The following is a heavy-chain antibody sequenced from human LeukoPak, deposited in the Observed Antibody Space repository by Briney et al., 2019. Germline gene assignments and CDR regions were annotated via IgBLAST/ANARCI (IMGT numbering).Heavy chain of an antibody. V-gene: IGHV3-23*01. CDR2: ISGSGGST. Sequence: GGSLRLPCAASGFTFSSYAMSWVRQAPGKGLEWVSAISGSGGSTYYADSVKGRFTISRDNSKNTLYLQMNSLRAEDTAVYYCARADSSSWYPYYYYGMDVWGQGTTVTVSS. J-gene: IGHJ6*02. CDR1: GFTFSSYA. CDR3: ARADSSSWYPYYYYGMDV. D-gene: IGHD6-13*01.